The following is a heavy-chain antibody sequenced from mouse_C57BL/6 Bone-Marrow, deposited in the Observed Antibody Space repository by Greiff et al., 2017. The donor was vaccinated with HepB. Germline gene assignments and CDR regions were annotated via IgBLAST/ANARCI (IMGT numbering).Heavy chain of an antibody. J-gene: IGHJ3*01. Sequence: QVQLQQPGAELVRPGTSVKLSCKASGYTFTSYWMHWVKQRPGQGLEWIGVIDPSDSYTNYNQKFKGKATLTVDTSSSTAYMQLSSLTSGDSAVYYCARSSGYYYGSSWFAYWGQGTLVTVSA. CDR3: ARSSGYYYGSSWFAY. CDR1: GYTFTSYW. V-gene: IGHV1-59*01. D-gene: IGHD1-1*01. CDR2: IDPSDSYT.